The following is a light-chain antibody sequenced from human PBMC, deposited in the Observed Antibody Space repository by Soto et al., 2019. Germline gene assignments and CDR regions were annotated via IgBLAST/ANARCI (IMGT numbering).Light chain of an antibody. CDR1: SSNIGAGYD. Sequence: QSVLTQPPSVSGAPGQRVTISCTRSSSNIGAGYDVHWYQQLPGTAPKLLIYGNNNRPSGVPDRFSGSKSGTSASLAVTGLQAEDEADYYCQSYATGLSVLYVFGTGTKLTVL. CDR3: QSYATGLSVLYV. J-gene: IGLJ1*01. V-gene: IGLV1-40*01. CDR2: GNN.